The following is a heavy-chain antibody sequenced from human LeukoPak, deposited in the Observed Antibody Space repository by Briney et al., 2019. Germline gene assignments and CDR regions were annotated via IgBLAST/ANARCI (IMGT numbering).Heavy chain of an antibody. Sequence: GGSLRLSCAASGFTFSSYAMHWVRQAPGKGLEWVAVISYDGSNKYYADSVKGRFTISRDNSKNTLYLQMNSLRAEDTAVYYCARGPPYYDFWSGYYDYWGQGTLVTVSS. CDR2: ISYDGSNK. CDR1: GFTFSSYA. D-gene: IGHD3-3*01. CDR3: ARGPPYYDFWSGYYDY. J-gene: IGHJ4*02. V-gene: IGHV3-30-3*01.